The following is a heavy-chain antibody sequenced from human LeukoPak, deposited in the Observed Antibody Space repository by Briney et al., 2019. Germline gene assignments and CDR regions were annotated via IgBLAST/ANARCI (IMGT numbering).Heavy chain of an antibody. CDR2: IYYSGST. D-gene: IGHD5-12*01. J-gene: IGHJ3*02. CDR1: GGSISSYY. Sequence: SETLSLTCTVSGGSISSYYWSWIRQPPGKGLEWIGYIYYSGSTNYNPSLKSRVTISVDTSKNQFSLKLGSVTAADTAVYYCARDSGYDTDAFDIWGQGTMVTVSS. V-gene: IGHV4-59*01. CDR3: ARDSGYDTDAFDI.